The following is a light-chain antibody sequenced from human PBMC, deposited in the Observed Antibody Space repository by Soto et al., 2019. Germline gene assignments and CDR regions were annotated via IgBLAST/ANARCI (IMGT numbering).Light chain of an antibody. Sequence: QSALTQPTSVSGSPGQSVTISCTGTSSDVGSYDRVSWYQQPPGTAPKLMIYEVTNRPSGVTDRFTGSKSGNPASLTITGLWFEHEADYDCSSFTSCSSLVFGGGTKLTVL. CDR2: EVT. CDR1: SSDVGSYDR. CDR3: SSFTSCSSLV. J-gene: IGLJ2*01. V-gene: IGLV2-18*02.